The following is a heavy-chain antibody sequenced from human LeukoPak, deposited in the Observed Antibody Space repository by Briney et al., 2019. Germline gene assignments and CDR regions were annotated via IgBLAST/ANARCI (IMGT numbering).Heavy chain of an antibody. CDR3: ASLGDSWSGYYNEDFDY. J-gene: IGHJ4*02. CDR2: ISSSSSTI. CDR1: GYTFSSYS. D-gene: IGHD3-3*01. Sequence: GGSLRLSCAAFGYTFSSYSMNWVRQAPGKGLEWVSYISSSSSTIYYADSVKGRFTISRDNAKNSLYLQMNSLRAEDTAVYYCASLGDSWSGYYNEDFDYWGQGTLVTVSS. V-gene: IGHV3-48*01.